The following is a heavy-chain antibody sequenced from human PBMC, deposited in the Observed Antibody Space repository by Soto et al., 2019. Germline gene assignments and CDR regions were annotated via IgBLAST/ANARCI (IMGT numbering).Heavy chain of an antibody. CDR2: IIPIFGTT. D-gene: IGHD6-13*01. Sequence: QVQLVQSGAEVKKPGSSVKVSCKASGGTFSNYAISWVRQAPGQGLEWMGGIIPIFGTTNYAQRFQGRVTIXAXEXPSTADMELSSLRSEDTAVYYCARVSSSWYKDYFDYWGQGTLVTVSS. CDR3: ARVSSSWYKDYFDY. J-gene: IGHJ4*02. V-gene: IGHV1-69*12. CDR1: GGTFSNYA.